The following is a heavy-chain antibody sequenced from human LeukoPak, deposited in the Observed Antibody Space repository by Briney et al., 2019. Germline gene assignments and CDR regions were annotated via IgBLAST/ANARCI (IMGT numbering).Heavy chain of an antibody. CDR2: INHSGST. Sequence: QPSQTLSLTCTVSGGSTSSGSYYWSWIRQPPGKGLEWVGEINHSGSTNYNPSLKSRVTISVDTSKNQFSLKLSSVTAADTAVYYCARRGGYYYDSSGYRRGAFDIWGQGTMVTVSS. CDR1: GGSTSSGSYY. J-gene: IGHJ3*02. V-gene: IGHV4-30-2*01. D-gene: IGHD3-22*01. CDR3: ARRGGYYYDSSGYRRGAFDI.